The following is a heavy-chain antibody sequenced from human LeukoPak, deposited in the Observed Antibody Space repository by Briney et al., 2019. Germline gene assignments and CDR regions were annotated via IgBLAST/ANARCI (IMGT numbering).Heavy chain of an antibody. V-gene: IGHV3-23*01. CDR1: GFTFNNYA. CDR2: ISGSGAST. J-gene: IGHJ4*02. D-gene: IGHD1-26*01. CDR3: AREPSRWETYFDY. Sequence: AGGSLRLSCAASGFTFNNYAMSWVRQAPGEGLQWVSGISGSGASTNYADSVKGRFTVSRDSSKNTLYLQMNSLRAEDTAVYYCAREPSRWETYFDYWGQGTLVTVSS.